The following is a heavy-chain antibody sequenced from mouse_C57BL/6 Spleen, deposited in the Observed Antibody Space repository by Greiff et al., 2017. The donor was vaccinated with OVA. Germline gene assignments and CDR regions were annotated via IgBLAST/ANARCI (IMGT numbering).Heavy chain of an antibody. D-gene: IGHD2-2*01. CDR1: GYTFTDYY. Sequence: EVQLQQSGPELVKPGASVKISCKASGYTFTDYYMNWVKQSHGKSLEWIGDINPNNGGTSYNQKFKGKATLTVDKSSSTAYMELRSLTSEDSAVYYCARYYDGYTEGWFAYWGQGTLVTVSA. CDR3: ARYYDGYTEGWFAY. J-gene: IGHJ3*01. V-gene: IGHV1-26*01. CDR2: INPNNGGT.